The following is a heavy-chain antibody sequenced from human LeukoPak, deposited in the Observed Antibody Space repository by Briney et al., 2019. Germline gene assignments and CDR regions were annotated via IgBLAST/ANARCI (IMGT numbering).Heavy chain of an antibody. D-gene: IGHD2-15*01. V-gene: IGHV4-59*01. CDR1: GVSISTYY. Sequence: SETLSLTCTVSGVSISTYYWSWIRQPPGKGLDWIGYIHYSGSTNYNPSLKSRVTISVDTSKNQFSLKLSSVTAADTAVYYCARVRCSGGSCYDFDYWGQGTLVTVSS. J-gene: IGHJ4*02. CDR2: IHYSGST. CDR3: ARVRCSGGSCYDFDY.